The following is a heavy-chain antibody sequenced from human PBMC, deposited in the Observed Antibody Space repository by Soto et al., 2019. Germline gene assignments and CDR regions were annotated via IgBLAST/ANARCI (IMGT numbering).Heavy chain of an antibody. CDR2: ISAYNGNT. CDR3: ARDGTTVADYGDYGMDV. Sequence: QVQLVQSGAEVKKPGASVKVSCKASGYTFTRYGISWVRQAPGQGLEWMGWISAYNGNTNYAQKLQGRVTTTTDTTTSTAYVEVRSLRSDDAAVYYCARDGTTVADYGDYGMDVWGQGTTVTVSS. V-gene: IGHV1-18*01. D-gene: IGHD4-17*01. CDR1: GYTFTRYG. J-gene: IGHJ6*02.